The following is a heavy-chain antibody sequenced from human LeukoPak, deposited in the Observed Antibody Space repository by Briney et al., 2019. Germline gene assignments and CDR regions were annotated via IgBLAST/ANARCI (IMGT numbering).Heavy chain of an antibody. V-gene: IGHV1-69*13. CDR3: AGTGQRWLQLSPFDY. CDR1: AGTFSSYA. J-gene: IGHJ4*02. D-gene: IGHD5-24*01. CDR2: AIPIFGTA. Sequence: LVKVSCKASAGTFSSYAISWVRQAPGQGLEWVGGAIPIFGTANYAQKFQGRVTITADESTSTAYLELSSLRSEDTAVYYCAGTGQRWLQLSPFDYWGQGTLVTVSS.